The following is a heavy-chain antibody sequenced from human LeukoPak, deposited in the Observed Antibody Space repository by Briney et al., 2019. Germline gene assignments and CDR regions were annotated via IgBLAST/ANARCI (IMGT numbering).Heavy chain of an antibody. V-gene: IGHV3-23*01. CDR1: GFTFSSYA. Sequence: GGSLRLSCAASGFTFSSYAMSWVRQAPGQGLEWVSVISGSGGYTYYADSVKGRFTISRDNSKNTLYLQMHSLRAEDTAVYYCARVGSGLRAFDLWGQGTMVTVSS. D-gene: IGHD3-10*01. J-gene: IGHJ3*01. CDR2: ISGSGGYT. CDR3: ARVGSGLRAFDL.